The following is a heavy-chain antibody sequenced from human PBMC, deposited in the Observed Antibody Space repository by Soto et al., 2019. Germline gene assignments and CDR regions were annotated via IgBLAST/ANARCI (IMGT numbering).Heavy chain of an antibody. CDR3: AKISGRYYYTAMDV. D-gene: IGHD2-15*01. V-gene: IGHV1-69*12. CDR1: GGSFSSYA. Sequence: QVQLVQSGAEVKKPGSSVKVSCKASGGSFSSYAFSWVRQAPGQGLEWMGGIIPFFGTTNYAQKFQDKVTVAAEESTRTAYMELSSLRSDDTAVYYCAKISGRYYYTAMDVWCQGTTVTVPS. J-gene: IGHJ6*02. CDR2: IIPFFGTT.